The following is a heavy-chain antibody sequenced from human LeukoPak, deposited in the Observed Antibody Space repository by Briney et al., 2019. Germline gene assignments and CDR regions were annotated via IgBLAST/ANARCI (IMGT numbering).Heavy chain of an antibody. J-gene: IGHJ3*02. CDR3: ARRWSYCFDI. Sequence: GGSLRLSCAASGFTFSSYWMHWVRQAPGKGLVWVSRINGDGSSTTYADSVKGRFTISRDNARNTLSLQMNSLRAEDTAVYYRARRWSYCFDIWGQGTMVTVSS. D-gene: IGHD4-23*01. V-gene: IGHV3-74*01. CDR2: INGDGSST. CDR1: GFTFSSYW.